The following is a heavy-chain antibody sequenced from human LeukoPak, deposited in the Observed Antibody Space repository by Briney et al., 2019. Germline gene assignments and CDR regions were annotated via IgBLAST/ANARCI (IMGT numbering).Heavy chain of an antibody. D-gene: IGHD5-24*01. CDR3: AKDRWLQGYFDY. CDR2: IRHDGSNK. CDR1: GFTFSSYN. J-gene: IGHJ4*02. V-gene: IGHV3-30*02. Sequence: GGSLRLSCAASGFTFSSYNMNWVRQAPGKGLEWVAFIRHDGSNKYYADSVKGRCTISRDNSKKTVYLQMNSLRTEDTAVYYCAKDRWLQGYFDYWGQGTLVTVSS.